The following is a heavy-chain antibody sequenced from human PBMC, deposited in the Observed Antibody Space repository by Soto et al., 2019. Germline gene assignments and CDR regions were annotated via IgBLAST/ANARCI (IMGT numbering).Heavy chain of an antibody. CDR3: AHSPQAGINSGYDIAFFDY. CDR2: IYWDDDK. CDR1: GFSLSTSGVG. V-gene: IGHV2-5*02. Sequence: SGPTLVNPTQTLTLTCTFSGFSLSTSGVGVGWIRQPPGKALEWLALIYWDDDKRYSPSLKSRLTITKDTSKNQVVLTMTNMDPVDTATYYCAHSPQAGINSGYDIAFFDYWGQGTLVTVSS. J-gene: IGHJ4*02. D-gene: IGHD5-12*01.